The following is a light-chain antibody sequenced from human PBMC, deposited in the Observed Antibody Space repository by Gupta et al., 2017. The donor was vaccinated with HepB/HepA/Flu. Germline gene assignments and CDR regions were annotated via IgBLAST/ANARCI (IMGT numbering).Light chain of an antibody. V-gene: IGKV3-20*01. CDR3: QQDGSSSFT. J-gene: IGKJ3*01. CDR2: GTS. Sequence: DIVLTQSPGTLSLSPGERATLSCRASQSVTRSYLAWYQQKPGQAPRLLIYGTSSRADGIPDRFSGSGSGTEFTLTISRREPEDFAVFYCQQDGSSSFTFGHGTKVDIK. CDR1: QSVTRSY.